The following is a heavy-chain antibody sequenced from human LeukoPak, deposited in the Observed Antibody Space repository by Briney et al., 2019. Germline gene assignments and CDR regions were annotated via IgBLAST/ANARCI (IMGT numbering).Heavy chain of an antibody. V-gene: IGHV3-23*01. CDR1: GFTFSSYA. Sequence: GGSLRLSCAASGFTFSSYAMSWVRQAPGKGLEWVSGISGSGGSTYYADSVKGRFTISRDNSRNTLYLQMNGPRAEDTAVYHCAILPGYSSGWYEVNYWGQGTLVTVSS. CDR3: AILPGYSSGWYEVNY. D-gene: IGHD6-13*01. CDR2: ISGSGGST. J-gene: IGHJ4*02.